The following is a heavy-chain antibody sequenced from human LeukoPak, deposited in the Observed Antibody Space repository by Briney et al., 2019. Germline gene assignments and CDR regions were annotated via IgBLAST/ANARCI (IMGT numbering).Heavy chain of an antibody. CDR3: ARGSIAARNAFDI. V-gene: IGHV3-48*03. CDR2: ISSSGSTI. Sequence: QPGGSLRLSCAASGFTFSSYEMNWVRQAPGKGLEWVSYISSSGSTIYYADSVKGRFTISRDNAKNSLYLQMNSLRAEDTAVYYCARGSIAARNAFDIWGQGTMVTVSS. J-gene: IGHJ3*02. D-gene: IGHD6-6*01. CDR1: GFTFSSYE.